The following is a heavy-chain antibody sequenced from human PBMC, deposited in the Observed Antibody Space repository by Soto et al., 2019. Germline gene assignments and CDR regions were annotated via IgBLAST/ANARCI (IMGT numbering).Heavy chain of an antibody. CDR2: ISNNGDTA. CDR1: GFTFSSYA. D-gene: IGHD3-16*02. Sequence: EVQLLESGGGLVQPGGSLTLSCATSGFTFSSYAMVWVRQAAEKGLEWVASISNNGDTAYYADSVKGRFTISRGNSENXLYLQMNGLRADDTALYFCAKSRVFIGAIVTLLDSWGQGTQVTVSS. V-gene: IGHV3-23*01. CDR3: AKSRVFIGAIVTLLDS. J-gene: IGHJ4*02.